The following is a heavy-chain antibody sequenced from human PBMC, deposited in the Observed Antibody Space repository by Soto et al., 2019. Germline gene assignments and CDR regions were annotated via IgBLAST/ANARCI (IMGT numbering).Heavy chain of an antibody. CDR1: GGYISGSY. CDR3: ARTPSSMAGTIDY. V-gene: IGHV4-4*07. Sequence: LSLTCTVSGGYISGSYWTWIRQPAGKGLEWIGQIFVTGATNYNPSLKGRVAMSIDTSKKTFSLTLTSVTSADTAVYYCARTPSSMAGTIDYWAQGTLVTVSS. D-gene: IGHD1-1*01. CDR2: IFVTGAT. J-gene: IGHJ4*02.